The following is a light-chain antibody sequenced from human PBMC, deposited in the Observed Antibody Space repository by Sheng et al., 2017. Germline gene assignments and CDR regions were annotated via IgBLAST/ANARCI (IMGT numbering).Light chain of an antibody. Sequence: LTQSPSSLSASVGDRVTITCRASQGISSSLAWYQQKPGQAPRLLIYDASNRATGIPARFSGSGSGSDYTLTISSLEPEDFAVYYCQQRSNWPLTFGGGTKVEIK. J-gene: IGKJ4*01. CDR1: QGISSS. V-gene: IGKV3-11*01. CDR3: QQRSNWPLT. CDR2: DAS.